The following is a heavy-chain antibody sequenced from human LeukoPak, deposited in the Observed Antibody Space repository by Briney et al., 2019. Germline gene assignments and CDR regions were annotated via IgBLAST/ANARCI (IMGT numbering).Heavy chain of an antibody. CDR2: INPSGGST. Sequence: APVKVSCKASGYTFTSYYMHWVRQAPGQGLEWMGIINPSGGSTSYAQKFQGRVTMTRDTSTSTVYMELSSLRSEDTAVYYCARGTKQLLWLTNDAGGWFDPWGQGTLVTVSS. J-gene: IGHJ5*02. CDR3: ARGTKQLLWLTNDAGGWFDP. CDR1: GYTFTSYY. V-gene: IGHV1-46*01. D-gene: IGHD3-10*01.